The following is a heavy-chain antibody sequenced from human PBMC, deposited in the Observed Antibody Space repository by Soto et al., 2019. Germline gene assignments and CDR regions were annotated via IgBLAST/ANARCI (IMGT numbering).Heavy chain of an antibody. D-gene: IGHD1-1*01. CDR3: EREAGVRTTFDP. V-gene: IGHV4-59*01. Sequence: SETLSLTCTVSGGSIRSYYWSWVRQPPGKGLEWIGYIYYSGSTNYNPSLKSRVSISVDTSKNQFSLKLSSVTAADTAMYYCEREAGVRTTFDPWRQRTPVTVSS. J-gene: IGHJ5*02. CDR1: GGSIRSYY. CDR2: IYYSGST.